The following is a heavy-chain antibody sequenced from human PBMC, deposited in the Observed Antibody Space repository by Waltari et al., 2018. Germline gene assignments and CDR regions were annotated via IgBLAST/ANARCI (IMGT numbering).Heavy chain of an antibody. CDR1: GHSIRSEYF. J-gene: IGHJ4*02. Sequence: QVQLQESGPGLVKPSETLSLTCAVFGHSIRSEYFCGWIRQPPGQGLAWIGTTHHDGTTLYRPSLQNRITISLETSNDQFSLRLGWMSAADTAVDYGAAVAWDYSVRIDYWGQGTLVTVSS. D-gene: IGHD6-19*01. CDR3: AAVAWDYSVRIDY. V-gene: IGHV4-38-2*01. CDR2: THHDGTT.